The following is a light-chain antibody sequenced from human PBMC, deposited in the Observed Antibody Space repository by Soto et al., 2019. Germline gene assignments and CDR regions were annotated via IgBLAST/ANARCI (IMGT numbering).Light chain of an antibody. Sequence: EIVMTQSPATLSVSPGERATLSCRVSQSVSTNLAWYQQKPGQAPRPLIYGASTRATGIPARFSGSGSATEFTLTISSLQSEDFAVYYCQQYNSWPPHTFGQGTKLEI. J-gene: IGKJ2*01. CDR1: QSVSTN. V-gene: IGKV3-15*01. CDR3: QQYNSWPPHT. CDR2: GAS.